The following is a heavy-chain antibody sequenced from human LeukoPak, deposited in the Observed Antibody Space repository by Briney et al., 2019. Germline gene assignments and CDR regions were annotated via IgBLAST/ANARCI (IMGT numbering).Heavy chain of an antibody. V-gene: IGHV1-8*03. CDR3: AXGRAIYSGYDDLDY. J-gene: IGHJ4*02. D-gene: IGHD5-12*01. Sequence: GASVKVSCKASGYTFTSYDINWVRQATGQGLEWMGWMNPNSGNTGYAQKFQGRVTITRNTSISTAYMELSSLRSEDTAVYYCAXGRAIYSGYDDLDYWGQGTLVTVFS. CDR2: MNPNSGNT. CDR1: GYTFTSYD.